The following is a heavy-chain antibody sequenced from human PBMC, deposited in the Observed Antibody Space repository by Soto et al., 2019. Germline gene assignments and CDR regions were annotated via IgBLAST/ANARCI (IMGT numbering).Heavy chain of an antibody. CDR1: GNTFRSYA. Sequence: ASVKVSCKASGNTFRSYAIHWVLQAPGQSLEWMGWIQGGNGNTKYSQRFQGRLTFTRDTSAGTLYLQMNSLRAEDTAMYYCVRDRPGPQHYFDYWGQRSVVTV. D-gene: IGHD6-6*01. V-gene: IGHV1-3*01. J-gene: IGHJ4*02. CDR2: IQGGNGNT. CDR3: VRDRPGPQHYFDY.